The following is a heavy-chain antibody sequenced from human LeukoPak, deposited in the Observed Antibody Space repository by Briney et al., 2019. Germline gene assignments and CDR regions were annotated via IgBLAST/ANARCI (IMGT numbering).Heavy chain of an antibody. CDR2: ISGSGGST. CDR1: GFTFSSYA. Sequence: PGGSLRLSCAASGFTFSSYAMSWVRQAPGKGLEWVSAISGSGGSTYYADSVKGRFTISRDNSKNTLYLQMNSLRAEDTAVYYCAKELNGAYRSGSYYNFHYYYYGMDVWGQGTTVTVSS. J-gene: IGHJ6*02. V-gene: IGHV3-23*01. D-gene: IGHD3-10*01. CDR3: AKELNGAYRSGSYYNFHYYYYGMDV.